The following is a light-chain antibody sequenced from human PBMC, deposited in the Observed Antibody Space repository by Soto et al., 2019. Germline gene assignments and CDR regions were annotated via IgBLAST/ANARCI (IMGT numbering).Light chain of an antibody. Sequence: QSALTQPASVSGSPGQSIAISCIGTSSDIGAYNYVSWYQQHPGKAPKLMIYDVSNRPSGVSDRFSGSKSGNTASLTISGLQPEDEADYYCSSYTTSSTYVFGAGTKLTVL. V-gene: IGLV2-14*01. CDR2: DVS. J-gene: IGLJ1*01. CDR3: SSYTTSSTYV. CDR1: SSDIGAYNY.